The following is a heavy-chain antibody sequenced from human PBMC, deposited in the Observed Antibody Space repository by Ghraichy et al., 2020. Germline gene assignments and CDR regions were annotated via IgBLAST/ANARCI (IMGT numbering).Heavy chain of an antibody. V-gene: IGHV3-74*01. CDR3: ARGTGASGTVLFDY. CDR2: INSDGSST. J-gene: IGHJ4*02. Sequence: GSLRLSCAASGFTLSIYWMHWVRQTPGKGLEWVSRINSDGSSTAYADSVKGRFTISRDNANNTLYLQMNSLRAEDTAVYYCARGTGASGTVLFDYWGQGNLVTVSS. D-gene: IGHD6-13*01. CDR1: GFTLSIYW.